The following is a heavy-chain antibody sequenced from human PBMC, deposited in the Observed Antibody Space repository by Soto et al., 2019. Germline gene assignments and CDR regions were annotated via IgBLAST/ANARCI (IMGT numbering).Heavy chain of an antibody. CDR3: VRGPYNYNSRYFDY. CDR1: GGSFSGYF. D-gene: IGHD1-1*01. CDR2: INHSGIT. V-gene: IGHV4-34*01. J-gene: IGHJ4*02. Sequence: SETLSLTCTVSGGSFSGYFLTWMRQPPGKGLEWLAEINHSGITNYNPSVESRVSMSVDTSKNQFSLRLYSVTAADTAVYYCVRGPYNYNSRYFDYWGQGTLVTVSS.